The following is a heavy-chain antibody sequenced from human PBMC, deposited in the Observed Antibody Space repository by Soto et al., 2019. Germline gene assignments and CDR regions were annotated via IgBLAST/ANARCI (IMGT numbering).Heavy chain of an antibody. Sequence: GGSLRLSCAASGFTFSSYAMSWVRQAPGKGLEWVSAISGSGGSTYYADSVKGRFTVSRDNSKNTLYLQMNSLRAEDTAVYYCAKHVTYYYDSSGYSAFDDWGQGTLVTVSS. CDR1: GFTFSSYA. D-gene: IGHD3-22*01. CDR3: AKHVTYYYDSSGYSAFDD. J-gene: IGHJ4*02. CDR2: ISGSGGST. V-gene: IGHV3-23*01.